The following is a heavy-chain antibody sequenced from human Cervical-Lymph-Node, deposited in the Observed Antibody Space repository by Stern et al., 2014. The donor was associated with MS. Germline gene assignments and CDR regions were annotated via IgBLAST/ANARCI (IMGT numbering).Heavy chain of an antibody. D-gene: IGHD1-26*01. J-gene: IGHJ3*02. V-gene: IGHV1-69*01. CDR3: ARDEPYYSGAFDI. CDR1: GGTLNTHV. CDR2: IVPLFQAP. Sequence: QMQLVQSGAEVKKPGSSVNVSCKASGGTLNTHVSWVRQAPGQGLEWMGGIVPLFQAPHYEQKFQGRLTIIADESTSTVYMELSSLRSEDTAVYYCARDEPYYSGAFDIWGQGTLVTVSS.